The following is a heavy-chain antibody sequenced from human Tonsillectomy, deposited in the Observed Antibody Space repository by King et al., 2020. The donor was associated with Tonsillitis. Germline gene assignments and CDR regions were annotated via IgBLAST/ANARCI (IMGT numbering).Heavy chain of an antibody. CDR3: AMYSSSRDHFDY. CDR2: ISYDGRNK. J-gene: IGHJ4*02. Sequence: QLVQSGGGVVQPGRSLRLSCAASGFTFSSYGMHWVRQAPGKGLEWVAVISYDGRNKYYADSVKGRFTISRDNSKNTLYLQMNSLRAEDTAVYYCAMYSSSRDHFDYWGQGTLVTVSS. D-gene: IGHD6-13*01. CDR1: GFTFSSYG. V-gene: IGHV3-30*03.